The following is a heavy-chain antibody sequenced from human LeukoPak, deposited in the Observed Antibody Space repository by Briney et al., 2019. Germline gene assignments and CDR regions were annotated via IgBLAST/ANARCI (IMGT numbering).Heavy chain of an antibody. CDR2: IYTNHNT. V-gene: IGHV3-23*05. CDR1: GFTFSSYA. CDR3: AKQEWFDP. J-gene: IGHJ5*02. Sequence: GGSLRLSCAASGFTFSSYAMSWVRQAPGKGLEWVSGIYTNHNTRYADSVKGRFTISRDNSKNTLYLQMNSLRAEDTAVYYCAKQEWFDPWGQGTLVTVSS.